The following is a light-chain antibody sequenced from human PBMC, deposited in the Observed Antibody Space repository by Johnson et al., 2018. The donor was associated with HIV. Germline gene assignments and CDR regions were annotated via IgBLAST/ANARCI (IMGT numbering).Light chain of an antibody. CDR1: SSNIGKNY. CDR3: GTWDSSLSIFV. V-gene: IGLV1-51*01. CDR2: DNN. J-gene: IGLJ1*01. Sequence: QSVLTQPPSVSAAPGQKVSISCSGSSSNIGKNYVSWYQQLPGTAPKLLIYDNNKRPSGIPDRFSGSKAGSSATLGIAGLQTGDEADYYCGTWDSSLSIFVFVTGTKVTVL.